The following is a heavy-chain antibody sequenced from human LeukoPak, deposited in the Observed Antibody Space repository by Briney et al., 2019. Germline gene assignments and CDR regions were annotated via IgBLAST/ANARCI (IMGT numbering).Heavy chain of an antibody. CDR3: ARGLSYSPQGMDV. CDR2: IWYDGSNK. D-gene: IGHD2-21*01. J-gene: IGHJ6*02. V-gene: IGHV3-33*01. CDR1: GFTFSSYG. Sequence: PGGSLRLSCAASGFTFSSYGMHWVRQAPGKGLEWVAVIWYDGSNKYYADSVKGRFTISRDNSKNTLYLQMNSLRAEDTAVYYCARGLSYSPQGMDVWGQGTTVTVSS.